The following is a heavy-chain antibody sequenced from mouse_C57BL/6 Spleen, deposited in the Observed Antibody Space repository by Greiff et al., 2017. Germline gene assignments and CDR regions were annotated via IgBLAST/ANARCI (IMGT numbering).Heavy chain of an antibody. CDR3: ARWDFSMDF. J-gene: IGHJ4*01. V-gene: IGHV1-64*01. Sequence: QVQLQQPGAELVKPGASVKLSCKASGYTFTSYWMHWVKQRPGQGLEWIGMINPNSGSTNYNEKFKSKATLTVDKSSSPAYMQLCGVTSEDSAVYYCARWDFSMDFWGQGTSVTVSS. CDR1: GYTFTSYW. D-gene: IGHD4-1*01. CDR2: INPNSGST.